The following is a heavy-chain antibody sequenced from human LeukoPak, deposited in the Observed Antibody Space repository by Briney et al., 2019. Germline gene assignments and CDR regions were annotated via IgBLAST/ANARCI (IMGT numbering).Heavy chain of an antibody. J-gene: IGHJ1*01. Sequence: ASVKVSCKASGYTFTSYGISWVRQAPGQGLEWMGWISAYNGNTNYAQKLQGRVTMTTDTSTSTAYMELRSLRSDDTAVYYCARVLGISGWYVGHEYFQHWGQGTLVTVSS. CDR1: GYTFTSYG. CDR2: ISAYNGNT. CDR3: ARVLGISGWYVGHEYFQH. V-gene: IGHV1-18*01. D-gene: IGHD6-19*01.